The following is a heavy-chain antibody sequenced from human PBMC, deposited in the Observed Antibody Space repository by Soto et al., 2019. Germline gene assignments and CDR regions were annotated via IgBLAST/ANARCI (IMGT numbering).Heavy chain of an antibody. Sequence: SETLSLTCTVSRRSISSYYWSLIRQPPGKGLEWIGYIYYSGSTNYNPSLKSRVTISVDTSKNQFSLKLSSVTAADTAVYYCARLIGNSWLDSWGQGTLVTVS. CDR2: IYYSGST. CDR1: RRSISSYY. J-gene: IGHJ5*01. V-gene: IGHV4-59*08. CDR3: ARLIGNSWLDS.